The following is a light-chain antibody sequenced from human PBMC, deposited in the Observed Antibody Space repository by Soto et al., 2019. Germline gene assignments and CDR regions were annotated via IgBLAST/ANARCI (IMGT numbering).Light chain of an antibody. CDR3: QQYYNTPLT. CDR1: QSVLYSSNNRNY. CDR2: WAS. V-gene: IGKV4-1*01. J-gene: IGKJ4*01. Sequence: DIVMTQSPDSLAVSLGERVTINCKSSQSVLYSSNNRNYLAWFQQKPGQPPKLLIYWASTRESGVPDRFSGSGSGTDFTLTISGLQAEDVAVYYCQQYYNTPLTFGGGTKVE.